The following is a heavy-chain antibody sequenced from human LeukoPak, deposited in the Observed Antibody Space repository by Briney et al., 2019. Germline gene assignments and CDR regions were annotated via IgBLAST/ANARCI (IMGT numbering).Heavy chain of an antibody. CDR1: GFSLSNTTMG. D-gene: IGHD5-18*01. CDR2: IFSNDEK. Sequence: SGPTLVKPTEALTLTCTVSGFSLSNTTMGVSWVRQPPGKALEWLAHIFSNDEKSYSTSLKTRLSISQDTSKSQVILTMTNMDPVDTATYYCAHSQGIQLWLLGPRIFDYWGQGTLVTVS. V-gene: IGHV2-26*01. J-gene: IGHJ4*02. CDR3: AHSQGIQLWLLGPRIFDY.